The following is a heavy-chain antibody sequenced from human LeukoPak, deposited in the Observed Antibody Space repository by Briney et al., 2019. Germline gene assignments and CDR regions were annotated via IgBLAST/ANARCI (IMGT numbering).Heavy chain of an antibody. CDR2: IRSKAYGGTT. V-gene: IGHV3-49*04. Sequence: PGGSLRLSCAASGFTFSSYAMSWVRQAPGKGLEWVGFIRSKAYGGTTEYAASVKGRFTISRDDSKSIAYLQMNSLKTEDTAVYYCNTYYYDSSGYYPEYYFDYWGQGTLVTVSS. CDR1: GFTFSSYA. CDR3: NTYYYDSSGYYPEYYFDY. J-gene: IGHJ4*02. D-gene: IGHD3-22*01.